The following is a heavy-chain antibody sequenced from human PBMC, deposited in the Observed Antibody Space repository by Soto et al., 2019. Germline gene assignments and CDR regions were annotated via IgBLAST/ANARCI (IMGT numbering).Heavy chain of an antibody. CDR3: ARAVPDDWFDP. CDR1: GGSISSGDYY. D-gene: IGHD2-2*01. Sequence: SETLSLTCTVSGGSISSGDYYWSWIRQPPGKGLEWIGYIYYSGSTYYNPSLKSRVTISVDTSKNQFSLKLSSVTAADTAVYYCARAVPDDWFDPCGQGTLVTVSS. J-gene: IGHJ5*02. CDR2: IYYSGST. V-gene: IGHV4-30-4*01.